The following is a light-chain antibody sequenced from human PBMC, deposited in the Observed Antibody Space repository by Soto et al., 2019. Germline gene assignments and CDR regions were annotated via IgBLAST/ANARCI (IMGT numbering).Light chain of an antibody. CDR1: TSNIGTNY. CDR2: QND. J-gene: IGLJ3*02. V-gene: IGLV1-47*01. Sequence: QSVLTQPPSVSGTPGQSVAISCSGGTSNIGTNYVYWFQQFPGTAPKLLINQNDQRPSGVPERFSGSKSGTSASLAIHGLRPEDEVAYYCAGWDERLRGVFGGGTKLTVL. CDR3: AGWDERLRGV.